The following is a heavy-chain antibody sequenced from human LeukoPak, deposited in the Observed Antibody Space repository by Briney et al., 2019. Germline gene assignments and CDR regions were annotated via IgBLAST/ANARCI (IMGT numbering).Heavy chain of an antibody. CDR2: ISGSGGST. D-gene: IGHD3-10*01. CDR3: AKGRDTYYYGSGSLFDY. Sequence: GGSLRLSCAASGFTFSSYAMSWVRRAPGKGLEWVSAISGSGGSTYYADSVKGRFTISRDNSKNTLYLQMNSLRAEDTAVYYCAKGRDTYYYGSGSLFDYWGQGTLSPSPQ. J-gene: IGHJ4*02. CDR1: GFTFSSYA. V-gene: IGHV3-23*01.